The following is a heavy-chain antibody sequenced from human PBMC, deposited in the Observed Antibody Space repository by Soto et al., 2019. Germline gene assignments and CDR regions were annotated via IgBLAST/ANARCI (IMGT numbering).Heavy chain of an antibody. V-gene: IGHV3-74*01. Sequence: EVQLVESGGDLVQPGGSLRLSCAASGFTFSTYWMHWVRQAPGKGLLWVSRIKTDETYATYADSVKGRFTNSRDNAKNTLYLQMNSLRVEDAAVYYCAAGGSGYYANWGQGTLVTVSS. CDR2: IKTDETYA. D-gene: IGHD3-22*01. CDR1: GFTFSTYW. J-gene: IGHJ4*02. CDR3: AAGGSGYYAN.